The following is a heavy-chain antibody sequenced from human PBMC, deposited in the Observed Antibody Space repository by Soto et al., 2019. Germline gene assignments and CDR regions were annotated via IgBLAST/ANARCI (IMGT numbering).Heavy chain of an antibody. J-gene: IGHJ5*02. CDR2: IYYSGST. CDR3: ARGVSPRNWFDP. Sequence: PLEPLSLTCTFSVGSISRGGYYFSCMRQHPGKGLEWIGYIYYSGSTYYNPSLKSRVTISVDTSKNQFSLKLSSVTAADTAVYYCARGVSPRNWFDPWGQGTLVTVSS. CDR1: VGSISRGGYY. D-gene: IGHD3-3*01. V-gene: IGHV4-31*03.